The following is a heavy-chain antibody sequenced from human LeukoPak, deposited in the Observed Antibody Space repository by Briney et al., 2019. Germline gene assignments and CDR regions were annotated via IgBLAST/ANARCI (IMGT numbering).Heavy chain of an antibody. V-gene: IGHV1-2*02. CDR2: INPNSGGT. CDR1: GHTFTGYY. Sequence: GASVKVSCKASGHTFTGYYMHWVRQAPGQGLEWMGWINPNSGGTNYAQKFQGRVTMTRDTSISTAYMELSRLRSDDTAVYYCARDLTTVADSYYYYYMDVWGKGTTVTVSS. D-gene: IGHD2-15*01. CDR3: ARDLTTVADSYYYYYMDV. J-gene: IGHJ6*03.